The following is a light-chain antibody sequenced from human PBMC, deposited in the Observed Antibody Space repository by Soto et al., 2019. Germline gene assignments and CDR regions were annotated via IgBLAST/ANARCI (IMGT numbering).Light chain of an antibody. Sequence: ETVMTQSPATLSMSPGERTTLSCRASQSLNSDLAWYQQKPGQAPRLLIYGASTRATGIPSRFSGSESGTEFSLTISSLQSEDFAVYYCQQYNSWPLTFGGGTKVDIK. CDR2: GAS. V-gene: IGKV3-15*01. CDR1: QSLNSD. J-gene: IGKJ4*01. CDR3: QQYNSWPLT.